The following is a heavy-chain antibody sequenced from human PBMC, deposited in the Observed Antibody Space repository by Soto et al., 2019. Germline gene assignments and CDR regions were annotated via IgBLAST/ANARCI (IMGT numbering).Heavy chain of an antibody. CDR2: IYYLGNT. Sequence: SETLSLTCTVSGGSISSSSSYWGWIRQPPGKGLEWVGSIYYLGNTYYNPSLGSRVTISVDTSKNQFSLKLRSVTAADTAVFYCAGLYPYESSGYHLYDYWGQGTLVTVSS. CDR3: AGLYPYESSGYHLYDY. CDR1: GGSISSSSSY. J-gene: IGHJ4*02. D-gene: IGHD3-22*01. V-gene: IGHV4-39*01.